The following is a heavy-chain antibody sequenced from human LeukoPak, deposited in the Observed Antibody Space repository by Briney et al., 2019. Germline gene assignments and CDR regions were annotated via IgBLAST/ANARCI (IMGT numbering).Heavy chain of an antibody. CDR2: INYSGST. V-gene: IGHV4-34*01. Sequence: SETLSLTCAVYGGSFSGYYWSWIRQPPGKGLEWIGEINYSGSTNYNPSLKSRVSISIDTSKNQFSLKLTSVTAADTAVYYCARGYYSFDPWGQGTLVTVSS. J-gene: IGHJ5*02. CDR3: ARGYYSFDP. CDR1: GGSFSGYY. D-gene: IGHD3-10*01.